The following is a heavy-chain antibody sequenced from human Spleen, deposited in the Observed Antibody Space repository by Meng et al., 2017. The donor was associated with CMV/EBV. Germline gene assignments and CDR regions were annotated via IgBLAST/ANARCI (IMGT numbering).Heavy chain of an antibody. V-gene: IGHV5-51*01. CDR2: NYPGDSDT. CDR3: AKLNGQMAAHY. Sequence: CRESGYRLTNYGSGWVRQMPGKGLEWMGINYPGDSDTRYSPSFQGQVTISADKSITTAYLQWSSLKASDTAMYYCAKLNGQMAAHYWGQGTLVTVSS. CDR1: GYRLTNYG. J-gene: IGHJ4*02. D-gene: IGHD5-24*01.